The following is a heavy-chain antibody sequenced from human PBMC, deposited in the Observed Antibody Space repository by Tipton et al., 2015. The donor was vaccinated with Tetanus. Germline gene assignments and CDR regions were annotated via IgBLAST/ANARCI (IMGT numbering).Heavy chain of an antibody. D-gene: IGHD5-24*01. J-gene: IGHJ4*02. CDR3: AREETRHGYNTFDS. Sequence: SLRLSCAASEFTFSSYAMHWVRQAPGKGLEWVAYTSFDGSKRDYADSVKGRFSISRDNSKNTLYLQMNSLRAEDTAVYFCAREETRHGYNTFDSWGQGTPVTVSS. V-gene: IGHV3-30*14. CDR1: EFTFSSYA. CDR2: TSFDGSKR.